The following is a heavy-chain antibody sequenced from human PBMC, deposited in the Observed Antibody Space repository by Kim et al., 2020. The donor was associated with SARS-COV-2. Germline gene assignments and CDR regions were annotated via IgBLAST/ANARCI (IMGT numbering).Heavy chain of an antibody. J-gene: IGHJ3*01. D-gene: IGHD1-26*01. Sequence: GGSLRLSCAASGVTFSNYEMTWVRQAPGKAMEWVSTIDASGGSAFYADSVRGRFIISRDNSKDTLYVQMNNLRAEDTALYFCAKRITHSGTPRAFDLWG. CDR1: GVTFSNYE. CDR3: AKRITHSGTPRAFDL. CDR2: IDASGGSA. V-gene: IGHV3-23*01.